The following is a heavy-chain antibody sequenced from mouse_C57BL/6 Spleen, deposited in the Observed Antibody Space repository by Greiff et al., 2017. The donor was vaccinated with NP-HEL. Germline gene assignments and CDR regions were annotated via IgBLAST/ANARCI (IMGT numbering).Heavy chain of an antibody. Sequence: QVQLKQPGAELVRPGSSVKLSCKASGYTFTSYWMHWVKQRPIQGLEWIGNIDPSDSETHYNQKFKDKATLTVDKSSSTAYMQLSSLTSEDSAVYYCARQKGNYVYAMDYWGQGTSVTVSS. V-gene: IGHV1-52*01. D-gene: IGHD2-1*01. CDR1: GYTFTSYW. CDR3: ARQKGNYVYAMDY. CDR2: IDPSDSET. J-gene: IGHJ4*01.